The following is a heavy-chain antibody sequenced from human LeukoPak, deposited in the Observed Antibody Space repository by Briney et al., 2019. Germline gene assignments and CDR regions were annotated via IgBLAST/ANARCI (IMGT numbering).Heavy chain of an antibody. V-gene: IGHV3-21*01. D-gene: IGHD5-18*01. Sequence: TGGSLRLSCAASGFTFSSYSMNWVRQAPGKGLEWVSSISSSSSYIYYADSVKGRFTISRDNAKNSLYLQMNSLGAEDTAVYYCARVGGYSYGYGFDYWGQGTLVTVSS. CDR3: ARVGGYSYGYGFDY. J-gene: IGHJ4*02. CDR2: ISSSSSYI. CDR1: GFTFSSYS.